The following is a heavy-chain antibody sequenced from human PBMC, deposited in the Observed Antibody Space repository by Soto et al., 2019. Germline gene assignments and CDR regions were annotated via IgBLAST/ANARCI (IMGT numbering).Heavy chain of an antibody. CDR2: ISWNSGSI. V-gene: IGHV3-9*01. CDR3: AKDLGSGYSKTTYYFDY. CDR1: GFTFDDYA. J-gene: IGHJ4*02. Sequence: SLRLSCAASGFTFDDYAMHWFRQAPGKGLEWVSGISWNSGSIGYADSVKGRFTISRDNAKNSLYLQMNSMRAEDTALYYCAKDLGSGYSKTTYYFDYWGQGTLVTVSS. D-gene: IGHD3-3*01.